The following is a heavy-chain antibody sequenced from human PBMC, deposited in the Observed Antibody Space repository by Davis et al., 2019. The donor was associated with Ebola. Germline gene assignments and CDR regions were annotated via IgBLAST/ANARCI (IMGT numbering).Heavy chain of an antibody. Sequence: GESLKISCAASGFTFSSYAMHWVRQVPGNGLEWVAFIRYDGSNKYYADSVKGRFTISRDNSKNTLYLQMNSLRPEDTAVYYCARDSDDYSFDYWGQGTLVTVSS. V-gene: IGHV3-30*02. CDR1: GFTFSSYA. D-gene: IGHD4-11*01. CDR2: IRYDGSNK. J-gene: IGHJ4*02. CDR3: ARDSDDYSFDY.